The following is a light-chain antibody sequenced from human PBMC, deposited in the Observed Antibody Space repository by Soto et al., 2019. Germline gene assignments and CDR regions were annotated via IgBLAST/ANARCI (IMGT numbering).Light chain of an antibody. Sequence: ETVLTQSPATLSLSPGEGASLSCRASHSVSTYLAWYQQKPGQAPRLLIYDASNRTTGIPARFSGSGSGTDFTLTISSLEPEDSAVYYCQQHTSWPLTFGGGTKVDIK. V-gene: IGKV3-11*01. CDR3: QQHTSWPLT. J-gene: IGKJ4*01. CDR2: DAS. CDR1: HSVSTY.